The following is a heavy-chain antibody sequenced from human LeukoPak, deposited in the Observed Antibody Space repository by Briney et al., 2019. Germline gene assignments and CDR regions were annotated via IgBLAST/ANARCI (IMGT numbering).Heavy chain of an antibody. J-gene: IGHJ3*02. V-gene: IGHV5-51*01. D-gene: IGHD3-3*01. CDR3: ARQAPFGDFWSGYFFDI. Sequence: GESLKISCKGSGYSFTSYWIGWVRQMPGKGLEWMGIIYPGDSDTRYSPSFQGQVTISADKSISTAYLQWSSLKASDTAMCYCARQAPFGDFWSGYFFDIWGQGTMVTVSS. CDR1: GYSFTSYW. CDR2: IYPGDSDT.